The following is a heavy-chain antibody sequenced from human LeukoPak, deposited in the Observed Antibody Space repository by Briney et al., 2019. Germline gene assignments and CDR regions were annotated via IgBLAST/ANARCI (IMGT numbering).Heavy chain of an antibody. CDR1: GGSISSYY. CDR3: ARDLGGIAAAGPRGGMDV. CDR2: VYYSGST. J-gene: IGHJ6*02. D-gene: IGHD6-13*01. Sequence: SETLSLTCTVSGGSISSYYWSWIRQPPGKGLEWIGYVYYSGSTNYNPSLKSRVTISVDTSKNQFSLKLSSVTAADTAVYYCARDLGGIAAAGPRGGMDVWGQGTTVTVSS. V-gene: IGHV4-59*01.